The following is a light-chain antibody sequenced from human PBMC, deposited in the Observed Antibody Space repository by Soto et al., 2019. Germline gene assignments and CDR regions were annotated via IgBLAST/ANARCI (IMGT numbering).Light chain of an antibody. CDR3: QQRSNWPRT. CDR1: QSVSSY. CDR2: DAP. J-gene: IGKJ2*01. Sequence: EIVLTQSPATLSLSPGERATLSCRASQSVSSYLAWYQQKPGQAPRLLIYDAPNRATGIPARFSGSGSGTDFTLTISSLEPEDFAVYYWQQRSNWPRTFGQGTKLEIK. V-gene: IGKV3-11*01.